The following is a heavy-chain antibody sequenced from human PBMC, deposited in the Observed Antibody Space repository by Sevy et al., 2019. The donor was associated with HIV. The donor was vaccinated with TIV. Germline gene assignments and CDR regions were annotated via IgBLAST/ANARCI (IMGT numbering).Heavy chain of an antibody. J-gene: IGHJ4*02. CDR3: ATDSVLLKGRYYDSSGYYLHY. D-gene: IGHD3-22*01. Sequence: ASVKVSCKVSGYIFTELSMHWVRQAPGKGLEWMGGFDPEDGETIYAQKFQGRVTMTEDTSTDTAYMDLSSLSSEDTAVDYCATDSVLLKGRYYDSSGYYLHYWGQGTLVTVSS. CDR1: GYIFTELS. V-gene: IGHV1-24*01. CDR2: FDPEDGET.